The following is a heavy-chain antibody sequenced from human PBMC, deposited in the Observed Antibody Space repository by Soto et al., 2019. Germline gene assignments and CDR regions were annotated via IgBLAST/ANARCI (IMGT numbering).Heavy chain of an antibody. J-gene: IGHJ4*02. Sequence: SETLSLTSSVSGDSMSEFYWSWIRQSPGKGLEWIGYVHYVGTTKYNPSHKSRVTISVDTSKKQFSLNLRSVTAADTAVYYCTRLNYYDTSGYPYFFDYWRQGDPVTVSS. CDR1: GDSMSEFY. V-gene: IGHV4-59*12. CDR2: VHYVGTT. D-gene: IGHD3-22*01. CDR3: TRLNYYDTSGYPYFFDY.